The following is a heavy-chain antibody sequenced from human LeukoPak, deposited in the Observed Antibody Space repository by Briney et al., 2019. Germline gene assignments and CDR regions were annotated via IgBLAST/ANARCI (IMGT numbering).Heavy chain of an antibody. J-gene: IGHJ1*01. V-gene: IGHV4-39*02. CDR2: ISNTGVT. CDR1: GGSISSGTYH. CDR3: AKVMRGSQFQE. D-gene: IGHD6-6*01. Sequence: SETLSLTCTVSGGSISSGTYHWAWLRQAPGMGLESIGSISNTGVTFYNASLQSRVTISADVSKNEFSLKLTSVTATDTAMYYCAKVMRGSQFQEWGRGTLVTVSS.